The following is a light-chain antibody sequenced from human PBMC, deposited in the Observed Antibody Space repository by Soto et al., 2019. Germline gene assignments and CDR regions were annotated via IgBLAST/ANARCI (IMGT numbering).Light chain of an antibody. CDR2: GAS. J-gene: IGKJ5*01. Sequence: EIVLTQSPGTLSLSPGERATLSCRASQSVGSTFLAWYQQKPGQAPRLLIYGASSRATGIPDRFSGSGSGTEFTLTISSLQSEDFAVYYCQQYNNWPITFGQGTRLEI. CDR3: QQYNNWPIT. V-gene: IGKV3D-15*01. CDR1: QSVGST.